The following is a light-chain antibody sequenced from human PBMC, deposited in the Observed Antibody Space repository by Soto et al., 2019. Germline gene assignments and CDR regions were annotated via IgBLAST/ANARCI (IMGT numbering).Light chain of an antibody. CDR2: LEGSGSY. Sequence: QPVLTQSSSASASLGSSVKLTCTLSSGHSTYIIAWHQQQPGKAPRYLMKLEGSGSYNKGSGVPDRFSGSGSGADRYLTISNLQFEDEADYYCETWDTNSWVFGGGTQLTVL. V-gene: IGLV4-60*02. CDR3: ETWDTNSWV. CDR1: SGHSTYI. J-gene: IGLJ3*02.